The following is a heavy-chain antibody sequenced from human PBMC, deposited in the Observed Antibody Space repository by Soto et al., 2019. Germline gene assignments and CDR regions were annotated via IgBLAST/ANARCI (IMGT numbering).Heavy chain of an antibody. D-gene: IGHD1-26*01. J-gene: IGHJ4*02. CDR2: IYYSGST. CDR3: ARAMRGSDLRYFDY. Sequence: QVQLQESGPGLVKPSETLSLTCTVSGGSISSYYWSWIRQPPGKGLEWIGYIYYSGSTNYNPSRKSRVTRSVDTSKNQCSLKLSSVTAADTAVDYCARAMRGSDLRYFDYWGQGTLVTVSS. V-gene: IGHV4-59*01. CDR1: GGSISSYY.